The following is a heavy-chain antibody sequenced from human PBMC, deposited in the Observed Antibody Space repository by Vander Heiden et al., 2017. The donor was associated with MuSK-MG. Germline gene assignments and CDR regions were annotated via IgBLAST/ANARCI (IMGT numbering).Heavy chain of an antibody. CDR1: GFTFRSYA. V-gene: IGHV3-30-3*01. Sequence: QVQLVESGGGVVQPGRSLRLSCAASGFTFRSYARHWVRQAPGKGLEWVAVISYDGSNKYYADSVKGRVTISRDNSKNTLYRQMNSLRAEETAVYYCARDTMEYCTGGVCYIFDYWGQGTMVTVYS. CDR3: ARDTMEYCTGGVCYIFDY. J-gene: IGHJ4*02. D-gene: IGHD2-8*02. CDR2: ISYDGSNK.